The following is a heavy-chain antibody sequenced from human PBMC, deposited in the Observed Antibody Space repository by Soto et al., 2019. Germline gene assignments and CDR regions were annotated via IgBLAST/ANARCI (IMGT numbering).Heavy chain of an antibody. CDR2: IYYTGSTT. J-gene: IGHJ5*02. V-gene: IGHV4-39*01. CDR1: GGSIGRSSYY. Sequence: SETLSLTCNVSGGSIGRSSYYWAWNRQSPGKGLEWIGSIYYTGSTTYYNPSLKSRVTISVDRAKNQFSLKLTSVTAADTAMYYCVRHSGYSSSWGEFDPWGQGTLVTV. CDR3: VRHSGYSSSWGEFDP. D-gene: IGHD5-18*01.